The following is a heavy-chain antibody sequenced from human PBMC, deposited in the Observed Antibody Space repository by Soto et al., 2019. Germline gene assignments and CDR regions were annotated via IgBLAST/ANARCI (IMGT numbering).Heavy chain of an antibody. CDR1: GGSISSYY. Sequence: KPSETLSLTCTVSGGSISSYYWSWIRQPAGKGLEWIGRIYTSGSTNYNPSLKSRVTMSVDTSKNQFSLKLSSVTAADTAVYYCARAGYSSGWGPGWFDPWGQGTLVTVSS. J-gene: IGHJ5*02. V-gene: IGHV4-4*07. CDR2: IYTSGST. D-gene: IGHD6-19*01. CDR3: ARAGYSSGWGPGWFDP.